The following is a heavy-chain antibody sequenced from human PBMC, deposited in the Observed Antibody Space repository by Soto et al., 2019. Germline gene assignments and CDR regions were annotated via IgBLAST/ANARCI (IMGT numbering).Heavy chain of an antibody. CDR3: ARHVLRGYSYGSFDY. V-gene: IGHV4-39*01. Sequence: SETLSLTCAVSGGSISSSGYYWGWIRQPPGKGLEWIGSIYYSGNTYYNPSLKSRFTMSVDTSKNQFSLKLSSVTAADTAVFYCARHVLRGYSYGSFDYWGQGTLVTVS. J-gene: IGHJ4*02. CDR2: IYYSGNT. D-gene: IGHD5-18*01. CDR1: GGSISSSGYY.